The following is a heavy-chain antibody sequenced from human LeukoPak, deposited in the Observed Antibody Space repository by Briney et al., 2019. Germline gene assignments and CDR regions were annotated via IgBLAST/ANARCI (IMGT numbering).Heavy chain of an antibody. Sequence: PSQTLSLTCTVSGGSISSGGYYWSWIRQHPGKGLEWIGYIYYSGSTYYNPSLKSRVTISVDTSKNQFSLKLSSVTAADTAVYYCARLIAAAGTPWYFDLWGRGTLVTVSS. J-gene: IGHJ2*01. CDR1: GGSISSGGYY. V-gene: IGHV4-31*03. CDR3: ARLIAAAGTPWYFDL. CDR2: IYYSGST. D-gene: IGHD6-13*01.